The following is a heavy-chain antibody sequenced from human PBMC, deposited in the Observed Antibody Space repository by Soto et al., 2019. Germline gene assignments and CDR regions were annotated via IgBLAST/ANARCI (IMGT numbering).Heavy chain of an antibody. Sequence: QVQLVESGGGVVQPGRSLRLSCAASGFTFSAYGMHWVRQAPGKGLEWVAVIWYDGSNKYYVDSVKGRFTISRDDSKNTLYPQMNSLRAEDTAVYYCARETGAPLYGMDVWGQGTTVTVSS. V-gene: IGHV3-33*01. CDR3: ARETGAPLYGMDV. CDR1: GFTFSAYG. D-gene: IGHD7-27*01. J-gene: IGHJ6*02. CDR2: IWYDGSNK.